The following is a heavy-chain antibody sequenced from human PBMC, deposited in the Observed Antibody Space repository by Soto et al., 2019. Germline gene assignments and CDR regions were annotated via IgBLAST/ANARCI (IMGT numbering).Heavy chain of an antibody. V-gene: IGHV3-30*18. CDR2: ISYDGSNK. Sequence: GGSLRLSCAASGFTFSSYGMHWVRQAPGKGLEWVAVISYDGSNKYYADSVKGRFTISRDNSKNTLYLQMNSLRAEDTAVYYCAKVPAARSGYYSYGMDVWGQGTTVTVSS. CDR1: GFTFSSYG. J-gene: IGHJ6*02. D-gene: IGHD6-6*01. CDR3: AKVPAARSGYYSYGMDV.